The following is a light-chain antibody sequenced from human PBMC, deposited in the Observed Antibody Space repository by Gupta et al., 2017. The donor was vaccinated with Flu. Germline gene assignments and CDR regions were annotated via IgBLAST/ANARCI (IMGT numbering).Light chain of an antibody. Sequence: PTTLAAFVGDKVTIPCRASQSIGQWLDWFQQKPGNTPNLLIYKASSLESGVPPWFSGRGSGTEFTLTIRSLQPEDSATYFCHQYDNCPYTFGQGTKLEVK. CDR3: HQYDNCPYT. V-gene: IGKV1-5*03. CDR2: KAS. CDR1: QSIGQW. J-gene: IGKJ2*01.